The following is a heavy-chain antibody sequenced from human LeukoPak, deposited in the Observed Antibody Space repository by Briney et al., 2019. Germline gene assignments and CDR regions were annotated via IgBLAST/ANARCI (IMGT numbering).Heavy chain of an antibody. V-gene: IGHV4-34*01. CDR3: ARGPVGWFGFDY. J-gene: IGHJ4*02. D-gene: IGHD3-10*01. CDR1: GGPFSGYY. Sequence: SETLSLTCAVYGGPFSGYYWSWIRQPPGKGLEWIGEINHSGSTNYNPSLKSRVTISVDTSKNQFSLKLSSVTAADTAVYYCARGPVGWFGFDYWGQGTLVTVSS. CDR2: INHSGST.